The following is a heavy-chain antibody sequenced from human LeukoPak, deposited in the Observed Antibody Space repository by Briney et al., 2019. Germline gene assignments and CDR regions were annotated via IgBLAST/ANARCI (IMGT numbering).Heavy chain of an antibody. V-gene: IGHV3-33*01. D-gene: IGHD3-10*01. CDR3: ARVQFGEFTGAFDY. Sequence: GGSLRLSCAASGFTFSSYGMHWVRQAPGKGLEWVAVIWYDGSNKYYADSVKGRFTISRDNSKNTLYLQMNSLRAEDTAVYYCARVQFGEFTGAFDYWGQGTLVTVSS. CDR1: GFTFSSYG. CDR2: IWYDGSNK. J-gene: IGHJ4*02.